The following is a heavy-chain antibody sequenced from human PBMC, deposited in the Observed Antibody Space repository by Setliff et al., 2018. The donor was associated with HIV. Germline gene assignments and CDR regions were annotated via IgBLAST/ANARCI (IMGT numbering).Heavy chain of an antibody. Sequence: ASVKVSCKVSGYTLSELSMHWVRQAPGEGLEWMGGFDPEDGETIYAEKFQGRVTMTEDTATETAYMELSSLRSEDTAVYYCATDAYHDILTGPTPGAFDIWGQGTMVTVSS. V-gene: IGHV1-24*01. CDR2: FDPEDGET. D-gene: IGHD3-9*01. J-gene: IGHJ3*02. CDR1: GYTLSELS. CDR3: ATDAYHDILTGPTPGAFDI.